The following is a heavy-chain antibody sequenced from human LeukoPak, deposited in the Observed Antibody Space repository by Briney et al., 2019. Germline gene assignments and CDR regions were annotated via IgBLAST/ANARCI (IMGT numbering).Heavy chain of an antibody. CDR3: ARGRLSAMDY. Sequence: SETLSLTCAVYGGSFSGYYWSWIRQPPGKGLEWIGEINHSGSTNYNPSLKSRVTISVDTSKNQFSLKLSSVTAADTAVYYCARGRLSAMDYWGQRTLVTVSS. J-gene: IGHJ4*02. CDR1: GGSFSGYY. D-gene: IGHD5-18*01. V-gene: IGHV4-34*01. CDR2: INHSGST.